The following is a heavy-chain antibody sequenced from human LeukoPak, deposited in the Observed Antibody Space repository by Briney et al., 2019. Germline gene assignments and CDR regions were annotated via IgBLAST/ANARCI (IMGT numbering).Heavy chain of an antibody. CDR1: GGSFSGYY. Sequence: PSETLSLTCAVYGGSFSGYYWSWIRQPPGKGLEWIGEINHSGSTNYNPSLRSRVTISVDTSKNQFSLKLSSVTAADTAVYYCARRGVVPAARRQFDYWGQGILVTVSS. CDR2: INHSGST. J-gene: IGHJ4*02. D-gene: IGHD2-2*01. V-gene: IGHV4-34*01. CDR3: ARRGVVPAARRQFDY.